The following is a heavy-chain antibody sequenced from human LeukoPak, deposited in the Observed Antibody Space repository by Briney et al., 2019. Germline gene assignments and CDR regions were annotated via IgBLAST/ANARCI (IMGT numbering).Heavy chain of an antibody. CDR3: ARDFPVLVVTAIPCYYYYMDV. CDR1: GYTFTSHF. V-gene: IGHV1-46*01. Sequence: GASVKVSCKASGYTFTSHFMHWVRQAPGQGLEWMGIINPRGGSTSYAQKFQGRVTMTRDMSTSTVYMELSSLRSEDTAVYYCARDFPVLVVTAIPCYYYYMDVWGKGTTVTVSS. J-gene: IGHJ6*03. CDR2: INPRGGST. D-gene: IGHD2-21*02.